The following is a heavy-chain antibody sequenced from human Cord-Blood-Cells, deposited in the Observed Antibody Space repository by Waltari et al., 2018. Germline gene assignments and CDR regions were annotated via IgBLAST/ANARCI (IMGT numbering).Heavy chain of an antibody. CDR3: ARTGPVLRYFDWFSHPLHYYYGMDV. CDR1: GGSISSSSSY. J-gene: IGHJ6*02. Sequence: QLQLQESGPGLVKPSETLSLTCTVSGGSISSSSSYWGWISQPPGKGREWVGSIYYSGSTYYNPSLKSRVTISVDTSKNQFSLKLSSVTAADTAVYYWARTGPVLRYFDWFSHPLHYYYGMDVWGQGTTVTVSS. CDR2: IYYSGST. D-gene: IGHD3-9*01. V-gene: IGHV4-39*01.